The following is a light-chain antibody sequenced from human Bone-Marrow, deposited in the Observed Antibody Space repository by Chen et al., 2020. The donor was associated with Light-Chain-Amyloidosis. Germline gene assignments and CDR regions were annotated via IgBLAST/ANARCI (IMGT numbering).Light chain of an antibody. CDR3: QQDNDWPLT. CDR2: GAS. CDR1: QSVGSN. V-gene: IGKV3-15*01. J-gene: IGKJ4*01. Sequence: EIVVTQSPAPLSVSPGERATLSCRASQSVGSNLAWYQQSPGQPPRRLINGASTRATGIPGRFSGSGSGTEFTLTITSLQSEDFAVYYCQQDNDWPLTFGGGTKVEIK.